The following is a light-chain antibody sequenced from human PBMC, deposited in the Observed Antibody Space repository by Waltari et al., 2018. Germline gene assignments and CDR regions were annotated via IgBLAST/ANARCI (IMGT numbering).Light chain of an antibody. J-gene: IGKJ1*01. CDR3: QNHERLPAT. CDR2: EAS. CDR1: QNIGRY. Sequence: EIVLTQSTGTLSLSPGERATLSCRASQNIGRYLVWYQQKPGQAPRLLIYEASKRATGIPDRFSGSGSGTDFSLTISRLEPEDFAIYYCQNHERLPATFGQGTKVEIK. V-gene: IGKV3-20*01.